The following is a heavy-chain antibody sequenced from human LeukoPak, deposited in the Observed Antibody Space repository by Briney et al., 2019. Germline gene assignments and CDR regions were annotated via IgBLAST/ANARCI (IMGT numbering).Heavy chain of an antibody. CDR3: ARDLPRPDPSSTEGPRGSDY. CDR2: IIPIFGTA. J-gene: IGHJ4*02. CDR1: GGTFSSYA. V-gene: IGHV1-69*05. Sequence: SVKVSCKASGGTFSSYAISWVRQAPGQGLEWMGRIIPIFGTANYAQKFQGRVTITTDESTSTAYMELSSLRSEDTAVYYCARDLPRPDPSSTEGPRGSDYWGQGTLVTVSS. D-gene: IGHD6-13*01.